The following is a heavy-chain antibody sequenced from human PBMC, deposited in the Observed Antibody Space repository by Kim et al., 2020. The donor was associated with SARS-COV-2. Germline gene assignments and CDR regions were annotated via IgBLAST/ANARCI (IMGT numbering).Heavy chain of an antibody. CDR2: ISYDGNNK. Sequence: GGSLRLSCAASGFTFSSYAMHWVRQAPGKGLEWVAVISYDGNNKYYADSVKGRFTISRDNSKNTLYLQMNSLRAEDTAVYYCASPWGRELLHWFFDLWGRGTLVTVSS. D-gene: IGHD1-7*01. J-gene: IGHJ2*01. V-gene: IGHV3-30*04. CDR1: GFTFSSYA. CDR3: ASPWGRELLHWFFDL.